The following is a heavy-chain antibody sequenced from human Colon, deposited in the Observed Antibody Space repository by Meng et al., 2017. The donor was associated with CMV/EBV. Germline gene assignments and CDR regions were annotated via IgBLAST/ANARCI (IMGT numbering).Heavy chain of an antibody. Sequence: GGPLRLSFEASAFPLSDYSMFWVRQAPGKGLECVALISHDGDNIYYLDSVKGRFTISRDKSKNPLFLQMNNLRGEDTALYYCARILRSFYFYGMDVWGQGTTVTVSS. CDR3: ARILRSFYFYGMDV. J-gene: IGHJ6*02. CDR1: AFPLSDYS. CDR2: ISHDGDNI. V-gene: IGHV3-30-3*01.